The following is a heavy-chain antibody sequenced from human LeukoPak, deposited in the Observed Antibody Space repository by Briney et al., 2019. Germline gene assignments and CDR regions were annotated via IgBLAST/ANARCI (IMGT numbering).Heavy chain of an antibody. CDR3: ATPYYYDSSGYYYADAFDI. J-gene: IGHJ3*02. Sequence: ASVKVSCKASGYTFTSYGISWVRQAPGQGLEWMGWISAYNGNTNYVQKLQGRVTMTTDTSTSTAYMELRSLRSDDTAVYYCATPYYYDSSGYYYADAFDIWGQGTMVTVSS. D-gene: IGHD3-22*01. CDR2: ISAYNGNT. V-gene: IGHV1-18*01. CDR1: GYTFTSYG.